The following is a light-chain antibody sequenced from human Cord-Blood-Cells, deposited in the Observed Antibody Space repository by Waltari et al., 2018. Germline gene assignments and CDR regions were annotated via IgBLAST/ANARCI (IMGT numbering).Light chain of an antibody. Sequence: SSRASESGGSRHLGCYRRKPGQVPRLLTYRSSSRAPGIPGRFSGSGSGTGFTRTISRLEPEDFAVYYCQQYGSSLTFGGGTKVEIK. J-gene: IGKJ4*01. V-gene: IGKV3-20*01. CDR3: QQYGSSLT. CDR1: ESGGSRH. CDR2: RSS.